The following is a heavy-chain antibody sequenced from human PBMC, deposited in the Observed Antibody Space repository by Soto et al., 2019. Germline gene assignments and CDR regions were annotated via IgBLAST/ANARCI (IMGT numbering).Heavy chain of an antibody. Sequence: LRLSCAASGFTFSTYYMTWVRQAPGKGLEWVASIKNDGSEQYYVDSVKGRFTISRDNAKNSLYLQMNSLRAGDTALYYCSRENWFQDYWGQGTRVTVSS. CDR1: GFTFSTYY. V-gene: IGHV3-7*03. CDR2: IKNDGSEQ. J-gene: IGHJ4*02. D-gene: IGHD3-10*01. CDR3: SRENWFQDY.